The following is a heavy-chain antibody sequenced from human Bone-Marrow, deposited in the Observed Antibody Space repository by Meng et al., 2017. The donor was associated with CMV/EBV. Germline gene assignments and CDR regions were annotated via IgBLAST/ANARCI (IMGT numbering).Heavy chain of an antibody. V-gene: IGHV1-18*01. CDR2: ISGYNGNT. D-gene: IGHD5-24*01. CDR3: ARLGRWLQPGDYFDY. Sequence: ASVKVSCKTSGYTFIGYGINWVRQAPGQGLEWMGWISGYNGNTNSAQKLQGRVTMTTDTSTSTAYMELRSLRSDDTAVYYCARLGRWLQPGDYFDYWGQGTLVTVSS. J-gene: IGHJ4*02. CDR1: GYTFIGYG.